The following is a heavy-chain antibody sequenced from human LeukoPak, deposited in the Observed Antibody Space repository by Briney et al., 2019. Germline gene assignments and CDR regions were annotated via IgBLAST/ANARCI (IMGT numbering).Heavy chain of an antibody. CDR3: ALSYNRDYDILTGFDY. V-gene: IGHV3-23*01. J-gene: IGHJ4*02. Sequence: PGGSLRLSCAASGFTFSSYAMSWVRQAPGKGLEWVSAISGSGGSTYYADSVKGRFTISRDNSKNTLYLQMNSLRAEDKAVYYCALSYNRDYDILTGFDYWGQGTLVTVSS. CDR1: GFTFSSYA. CDR2: ISGSGGST. D-gene: IGHD3-9*01.